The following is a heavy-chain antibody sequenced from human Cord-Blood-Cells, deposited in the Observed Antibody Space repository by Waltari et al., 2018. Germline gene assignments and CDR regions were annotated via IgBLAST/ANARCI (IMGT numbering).Heavy chain of an antibody. V-gene: IGHV1-69*01. CDR2: IIPIFGTA. D-gene: IGHD2-2*01. CDR1: GGTFSSYA. Sequence: QVQLVQSGAEVKKPGSSVKVSCKASGGTFSSYAISWVRQAPGQGLEWMGGIIPIFGTANYAQKFQGRVTITADESTSTAYMELSSLRSEDTAVYYCARDAKDIRRDIVVVPAASFDYWGQGTLVTVSS. CDR3: ARDAKDIRRDIVVVPAASFDY. J-gene: IGHJ4*02.